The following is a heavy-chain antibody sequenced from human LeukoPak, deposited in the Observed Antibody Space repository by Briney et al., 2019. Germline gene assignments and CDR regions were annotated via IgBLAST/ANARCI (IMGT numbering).Heavy chain of an antibody. CDR2: IYNSGST. J-gene: IGHJ6*03. CDR1: GGSISSSSYY. Sequence: PSETLSLTCTVSGGSISSSSYYWGWIRQPPRKGLEWIASIYNSGSTYYNPSLTSRATISVDTSKNQLSLNLSSVTAADTAVYYCVRDQHDYYFFYMDVWGKGTTVTVSS. CDR3: VRDQHDYYFFYMDV. V-gene: IGHV4-39*07.